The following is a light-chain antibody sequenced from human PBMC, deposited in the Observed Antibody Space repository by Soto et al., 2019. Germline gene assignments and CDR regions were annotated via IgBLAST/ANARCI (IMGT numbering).Light chain of an antibody. V-gene: IGLV2-14*01. CDR2: DVS. Sequence: QSVLTQPASVSGSPGQSITISCTGTSSDVGGYNYVSWYQQHPGKAPKLMIYDVSNRPSGVSNRFSGYKSGNTASLTISELQAEDEADYYCSSYTSSSTLVFGGGTKLTVL. J-gene: IGLJ2*01. CDR1: SSDVGGYNY. CDR3: SSYTSSSTLV.